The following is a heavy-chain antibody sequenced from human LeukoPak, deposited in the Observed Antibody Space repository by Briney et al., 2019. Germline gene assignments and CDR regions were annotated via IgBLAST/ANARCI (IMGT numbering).Heavy chain of an antibody. D-gene: IGHD5-12*01. CDR2: IIPILGTA. Sequence: GSSVKVSCKASGGTFSSYAISWVRQAPGQGLEWMGGIIPILGTANYAQKFQGRVTITADESTSTAYMELSSLRSEDTAVYYCARTRGYSGYDSLDYWGQGTLVTVSS. V-gene: IGHV1-69*01. CDR3: ARTRGYSGYDSLDY. J-gene: IGHJ4*02. CDR1: GGTFSSYA.